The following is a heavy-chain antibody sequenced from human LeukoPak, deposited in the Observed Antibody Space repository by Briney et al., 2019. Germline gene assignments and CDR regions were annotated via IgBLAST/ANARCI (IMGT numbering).Heavy chain of an antibody. Sequence: SVKVSCKASGGTFSNYAISWVRQAPGQGLEWMGRIIPILGIANYAQKFQGRVTITADKSTSTAYMELSSLRSEDTAVYYCARVGLYSSFDYWGQGTLVTVSS. CDR2: IIPILGIA. CDR3: ARVGLYSSFDY. D-gene: IGHD6-13*01. J-gene: IGHJ4*02. CDR1: GGTFSNYA. V-gene: IGHV1-69*04.